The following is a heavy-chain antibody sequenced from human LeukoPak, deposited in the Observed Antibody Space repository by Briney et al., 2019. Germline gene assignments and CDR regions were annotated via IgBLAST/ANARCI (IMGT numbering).Heavy chain of an antibody. CDR1: GGTFSSYA. Sequence: ASVKVSCKASGGTFSSYAISWVRQAPGQGLEWMGRTIPILGIANYAQKFQGRVTITADKSTSTAYMELSSLRSEDTAVYYCARAQYYYDSSGYETFDYWGQGTLVTVSS. V-gene: IGHV1-69*04. J-gene: IGHJ4*02. CDR2: TIPILGIA. D-gene: IGHD3-22*01. CDR3: ARAQYYYDSSGYETFDY.